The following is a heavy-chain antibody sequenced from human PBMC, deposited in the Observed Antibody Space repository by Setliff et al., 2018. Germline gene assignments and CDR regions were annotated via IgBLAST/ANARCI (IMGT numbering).Heavy chain of an antibody. D-gene: IGHD1-26*01. V-gene: IGHV1-46*01. CDR2: INPSGGST. Sequence: FTSYYMHWVRQAPGQGLEWMGIINPSGGSTSYAQKFQGRVTMTRDTSTSTAYMELSSLRSEDTAVYYCARGLSWELLEALGYYYYGMDVWGQGTTVTVSS. CDR1: FTSYY. CDR3: ARGLSWELLEALGYYYYGMDV. J-gene: IGHJ6*02.